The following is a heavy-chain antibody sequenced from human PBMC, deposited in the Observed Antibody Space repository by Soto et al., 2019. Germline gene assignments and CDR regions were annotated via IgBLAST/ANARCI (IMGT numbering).Heavy chain of an antibody. D-gene: IGHD6-13*01. Sequence: ASVKVSCKASGYTFTSYYMHWVRQAPGQGLEWMGIINPSGGSTSYAQKFQGRVTMTRDTSTSTVYMELSSLRSEDTAVYYSVYFSATSAGIDPLDFWGQGIQVTVSS. CDR2: INPSGGST. CDR3: VYFSATSAGIDPLDF. V-gene: IGHV1-46*01. CDR1: GYTFTSYY. J-gene: IGHJ4*02.